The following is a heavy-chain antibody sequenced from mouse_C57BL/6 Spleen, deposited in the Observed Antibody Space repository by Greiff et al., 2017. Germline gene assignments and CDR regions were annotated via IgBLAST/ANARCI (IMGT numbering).Heavy chain of an antibody. V-gene: IGHV3-6*01. CDR1: GYSITSGYY. D-gene: IGHD3-2*02. J-gene: IGHJ1*03. CDR2: ISYDGSN. CDR3: GRQLRPNWYFDV. Sequence: DVKLQESGPGLVKPSQSLSLTCSVTGYSITSGYYWNWIRQFPGNKLEWMGYISYDGSNNYNPSLKNRISITRDTSKNQFFLKLNSVTTEDTATYYCGRQLRPNWYFDVWGTGTTVTVSS.